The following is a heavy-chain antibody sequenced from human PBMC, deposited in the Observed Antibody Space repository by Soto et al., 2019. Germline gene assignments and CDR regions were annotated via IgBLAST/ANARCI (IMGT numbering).Heavy chain of an antibody. CDR2: INPSGGST. CDR1: GYTFTSYY. V-gene: IGHV1-46*01. J-gene: IGHJ5*02. Sequence: ASVKVSCKASGYTFTSYYMHWVRQAPGQGLEWMGIINPSGGSTSYAQKFQGRVTMTRDTSTSTVYMELSSLRSEDTAVYYCARGPIPSLVVVAATHYWFDPWGQGTLVTVSS. D-gene: IGHD2-15*01. CDR3: ARGPIPSLVVVAATHYWFDP.